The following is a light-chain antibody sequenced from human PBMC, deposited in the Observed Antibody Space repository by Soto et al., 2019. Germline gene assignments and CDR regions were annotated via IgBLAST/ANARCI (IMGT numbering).Light chain of an antibody. CDR1: TSDVGGYNY. V-gene: IGLV2-14*01. Sequence: QSALTQPASVSGSPGQSITISCTGTTSDVGGYNYVSWYQQHPGKAPKLMIYEVSNRPSGVSNRFSGSKSGNTASLTISGLQAEDEADYYCSSYIFDSSWVFGGGTKLTVL. J-gene: IGLJ3*02. CDR3: SSYIFDSSWV. CDR2: EVS.